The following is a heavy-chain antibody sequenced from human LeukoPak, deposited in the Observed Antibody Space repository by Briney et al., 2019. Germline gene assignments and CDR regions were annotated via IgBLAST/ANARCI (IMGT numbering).Heavy chain of an antibody. CDR1: GGSFSGYY. Sequence: PSETLSLTCAVYGGSFSGYYWSWIRQPAGKGLEWIGRIYTSGSTNYNPSLKSRVTMSVDTSKNQFSLKLSSVTAADTAVYYCARVVTSVCGGDCYRFSFDYWGQGTLVTVSS. D-gene: IGHD2-21*02. CDR2: IYTSGST. V-gene: IGHV4-59*10. J-gene: IGHJ4*02. CDR3: ARVVTSVCGGDCYRFSFDY.